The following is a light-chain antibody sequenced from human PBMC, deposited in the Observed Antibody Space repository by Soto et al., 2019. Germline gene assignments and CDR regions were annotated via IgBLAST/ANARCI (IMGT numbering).Light chain of an antibody. Sequence: KQMSKSAATLSASVGDRVTITCRASQTIDSWLAWYQQRPGKPPNLLIHKASHLESGVPSRFSGSGSGTEFTLTISSLQPGDFATYYCQHYTTHPWTFGQGTKVDIK. CDR2: KAS. V-gene: IGKV1-5*03. CDR3: QHYTTHPWT. CDR1: QTIDSW. J-gene: IGKJ1*01.